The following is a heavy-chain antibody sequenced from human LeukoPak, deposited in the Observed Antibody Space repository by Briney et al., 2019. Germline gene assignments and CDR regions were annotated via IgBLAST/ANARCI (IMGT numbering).Heavy chain of an antibody. V-gene: IGHV3-23*01. Sequence: PGGSLRLSCAASGFTFSSYAMSWVRQAPGKGLEWVSEIDGSATRTYYADSVRGRFTISRDNSKNTLYLQINSLRADDTAVFYCAKKGLASANRPPYFDYYGQGTLVTVSS. CDR2: IDGSATRT. CDR3: AKKGLASANRPPYFDY. D-gene: IGHD6-13*01. J-gene: IGHJ4*02. CDR1: GFTFSSYA.